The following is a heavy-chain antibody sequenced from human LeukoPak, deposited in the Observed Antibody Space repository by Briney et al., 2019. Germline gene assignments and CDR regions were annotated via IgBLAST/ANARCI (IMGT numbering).Heavy chain of an antibody. CDR1: GFTFSSYW. CDR3: ARDGEMATIWDYFDY. J-gene: IGHJ4*02. CDR2: INSDGSST. D-gene: IGHD5-24*01. V-gene: IGHV3-74*01. Sequence: PGGSLRLSCAASGFTFSSYWMHWVRQAPGKGLVWVSRINSDGSSTSYADSVKGRFTISRDNAKNTLYLQMNSLRAEGTAVYYCARDGEMATIWDYFDYWSQGTLVTVSS.